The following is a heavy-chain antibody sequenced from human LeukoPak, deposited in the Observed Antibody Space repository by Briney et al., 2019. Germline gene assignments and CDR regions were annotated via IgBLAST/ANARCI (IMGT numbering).Heavy chain of an antibody. D-gene: IGHD6-19*01. CDR2: IYYSGST. Sequence: SETLSLTCIVSAGSTRGYYWSWIRQPPGKGLEWIGYIYYSGSTKYNPSLKSRVTISVDTSKNQFSLKLSSVTAADTAVYYCARGRGAVAGTFDYWGQGTLVTVSS. CDR3: ARGRGAVAGTFDY. V-gene: IGHV4-59*01. J-gene: IGHJ4*02. CDR1: AGSTRGYY.